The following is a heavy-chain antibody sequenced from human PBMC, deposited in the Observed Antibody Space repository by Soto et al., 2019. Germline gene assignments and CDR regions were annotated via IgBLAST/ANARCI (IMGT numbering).Heavy chain of an antibody. CDR3: ARELVVGPAEYFQH. CDR1: GFTFSSYW. V-gene: IGHV3-7*01. CDR2: INQEGSEK. Sequence: GGSLRLSCAASGFTFSSYWMSWVRQAPGKGLEWVANINQEGSEKYYLDSVKGRFTISGDNAKNSLYLQMSSLGAEDTAVYYCARELVVGPAEYFQHWGQGTLVTVSS. J-gene: IGHJ1*01. D-gene: IGHD3-22*01.